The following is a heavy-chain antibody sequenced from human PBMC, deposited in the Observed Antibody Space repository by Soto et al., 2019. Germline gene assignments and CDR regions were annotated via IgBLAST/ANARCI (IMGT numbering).Heavy chain of an antibody. D-gene: IGHD2-2*01. CDR2: IYTSGST. Sequence: LSLTCTVSGGSISSYYWSWIRQPAGKGLEWIGRIYTSGSTNYNPSLKSRVTMSVDTSKNQFSLKLSSVTAADTAVYYCARRRYCSSTSCEENNWFDPWGQGTLVTVSS. V-gene: IGHV4-4*07. J-gene: IGHJ5*02. CDR1: GGSISSYY. CDR3: ARRRYCSSTSCEENNWFDP.